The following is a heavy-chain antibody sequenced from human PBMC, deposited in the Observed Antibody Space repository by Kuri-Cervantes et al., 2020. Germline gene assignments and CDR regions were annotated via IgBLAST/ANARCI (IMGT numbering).Heavy chain of an antibody. D-gene: IGHD3-16*01. Sequence: GGSLRLSCAASGFPFNTYAMNWVRQAPGKGLEWVSGISGSGGSTHYADSVKGRFTISRDNSKNTLYLQMNSLRAEDTAVYYCATHPKILAYEVCWGQGTLVTVSS. CDR2: ISGSGGST. J-gene: IGHJ4*02. V-gene: IGHV3-23*01. CDR1: GFPFNTYA. CDR3: ATHPKILAYEVC.